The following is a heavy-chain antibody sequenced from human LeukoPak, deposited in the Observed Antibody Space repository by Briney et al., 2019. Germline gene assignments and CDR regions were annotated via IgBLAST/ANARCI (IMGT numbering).Heavy chain of an antibody. J-gene: IGHJ4*02. CDR1: GYTFTGYY. CDR2: INPNSGGT. CDR3: ATMGYSGSYGDTY. D-gene: IGHD1-26*01. Sequence: ASVKVSCKASGYTFTGYYMHWVRQAPGQGLEWMGWINPNSGGTNYAQKFQGRVTMTRDTSISTAYMELSRLRSDDTAVYNCATMGYSGSYGDTYWGQGTLVTVSS. V-gene: IGHV1-2*02.